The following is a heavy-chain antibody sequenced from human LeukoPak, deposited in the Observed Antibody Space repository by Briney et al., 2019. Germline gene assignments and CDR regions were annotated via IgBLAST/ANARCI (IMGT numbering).Heavy chain of an antibody. Sequence: SETLSLTCAVYGGSFSGYYWSWIRQPPGKGLEWIGEINHSGSTNYNPSLKSRVTISVDTSKNQFSLKLSSATAADTAVYYCARGLSRSSGHNWFDPWGQGTLVTVSS. V-gene: IGHV4-34*01. J-gene: IGHJ5*02. CDR1: GGSFSGYY. CDR3: ARGLSRSSGHNWFDP. D-gene: IGHD6-25*01. CDR2: INHSGST.